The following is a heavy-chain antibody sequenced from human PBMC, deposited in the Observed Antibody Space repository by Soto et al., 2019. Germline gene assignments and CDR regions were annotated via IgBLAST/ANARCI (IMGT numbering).Heavy chain of an antibody. CDR2: VYHGGST. J-gene: IGHJ6*02. V-gene: IGHV4-30-4*01. Sequence: QVQLQESGPGLVKPSQTLSLTCTVSGGSISTGDYYWSWIRQPPGKGLEWIGFVYHGGSTDYNPSLKGRLSMSLDTSKNQFSLRLSSVTAADTAVYYCARAVGYYYYAMDVWGQGTPVTVSS. D-gene: IGHD1-26*01. CDR1: GGSISTGDYY. CDR3: ARAVGYYYYAMDV.